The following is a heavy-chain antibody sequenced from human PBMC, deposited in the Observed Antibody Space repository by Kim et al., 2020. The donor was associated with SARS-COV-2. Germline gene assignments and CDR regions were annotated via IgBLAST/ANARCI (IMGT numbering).Heavy chain of an antibody. D-gene: IGHD6-6*01. CDR3: AREGGSSSNWFDP. V-gene: IGHV1-69*01. Sequence: YAQKFQGRVTITADESTSTAYMELSSLRSEDTAVYYCAREGGSSSNWFDPWGQGTLVTVSS. J-gene: IGHJ5*02.